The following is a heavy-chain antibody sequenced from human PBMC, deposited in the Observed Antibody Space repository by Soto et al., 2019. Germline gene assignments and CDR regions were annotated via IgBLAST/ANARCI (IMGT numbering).Heavy chain of an antibody. CDR2: IAYDSSKK. J-gene: IGHJ1*01. CDR1: GFSFSYYA. V-gene: IGHV3-30*03. D-gene: IGHD2-15*01. Sequence: QVQLVESGGGVVQPGRSVRLSCAASGFSFSYYAMHWVRQVPGKGLEWVAVIAYDSSKKYYADSVKGRFTISRDNSKNTLYLQMNSLRDDDTAVYYCASPYCSGGSCYLTEYFQYWGQGTLVTVSS. CDR3: ASPYCSGGSCYLTEYFQY.